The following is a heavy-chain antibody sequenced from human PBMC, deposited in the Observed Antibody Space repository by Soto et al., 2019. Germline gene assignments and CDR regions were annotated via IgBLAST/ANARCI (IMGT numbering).Heavy chain of an antibody. Sequence: PGGSLRLSCAASGFTFSSYAMSWVRQAPGKGLEWVSAISGSGGSTYYADSVKGRFTISRDNSKNTLYLQMNSLRAEDTAVYYCAKGGYYGSGSYYHTYYYYYYGMDVWGQGTTVTVSS. V-gene: IGHV3-23*01. CDR1: GFTFSSYA. D-gene: IGHD3-10*01. CDR2: ISGSGGST. J-gene: IGHJ6*02. CDR3: AKGGYYGSGSYYHTYYYYYYGMDV.